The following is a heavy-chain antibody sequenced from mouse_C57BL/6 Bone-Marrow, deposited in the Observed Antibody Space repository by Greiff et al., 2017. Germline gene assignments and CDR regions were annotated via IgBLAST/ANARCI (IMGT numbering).Heavy chain of an antibody. J-gene: IGHJ4*01. CDR1: GYTFTSYG. V-gene: IGHV1-81*01. CDR2: IYPRSGKT. D-gene: IGHD2-2*01. CDR3: AREGSGYDVYAMDY. Sequence: QVQLQQSGAELARPGASVKLSCKASGYTFTSYGISWVKQRTGQGLEWIGEIYPRSGKTYYNEKFKGKDTLTADKSSSTAYMELRSLTSEDSAVYFCAREGSGYDVYAMDYWGQGTSVTVAS.